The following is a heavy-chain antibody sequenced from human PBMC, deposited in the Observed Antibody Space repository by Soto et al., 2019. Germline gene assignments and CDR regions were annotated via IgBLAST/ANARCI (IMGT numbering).Heavy chain of an antibody. J-gene: IGHJ4*02. Sequence: QVQLVQSGAEVKKPGSSVKVSCKASGGTFNNYAISWVRQAPGQGLEWMGGIIPIIGTEDYAHKLQGRLAISADESAGTTFMELSRLRSEDTALYYCARGGVDVVATSAFDYWGQGTLVTVSS. CDR2: IIPIIGTE. CDR1: GGTFNNYA. V-gene: IGHV1-69*01. D-gene: IGHD5-12*01. CDR3: ARGGVDVVATSAFDY.